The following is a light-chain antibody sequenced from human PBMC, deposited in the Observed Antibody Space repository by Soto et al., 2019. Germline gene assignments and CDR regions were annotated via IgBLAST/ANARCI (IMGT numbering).Light chain of an antibody. Sequence: EIVLTQSPDTLSLFPGERATLSCRASQSVPNSRLAWYQQKPGQAPSLVISDTSIRATGIPDRFSGSGSGTDFSLIIGRLEPEDFAVYICQQYGASPWTFVQGTKL. CDR1: QSVPNSR. CDR2: DTS. V-gene: IGKV3-20*01. CDR3: QQYGASPWT. J-gene: IGKJ1*01.